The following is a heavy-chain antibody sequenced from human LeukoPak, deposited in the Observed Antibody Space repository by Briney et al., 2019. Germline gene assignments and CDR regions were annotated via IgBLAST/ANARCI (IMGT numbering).Heavy chain of an antibody. Sequence: SSETLSLTCAVSGGSISSGGYSWSWTRQPPGKGLEWIGYIYHSGSTHYNPSLKRRITISVDSSKNQFSLKPSSVTAADTAVYFCARVSALSSGSIDYWGQGTLVTVSS. D-gene: IGHD6-19*01. CDR3: ARVSALSSGSIDY. CDR1: GGSISSGGYS. V-gene: IGHV4-30-2*01. CDR2: IYHSGST. J-gene: IGHJ4*02.